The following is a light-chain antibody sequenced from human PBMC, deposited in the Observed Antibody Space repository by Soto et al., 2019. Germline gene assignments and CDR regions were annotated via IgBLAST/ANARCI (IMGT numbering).Light chain of an antibody. CDR3: QQAESFPQT. CDR2: ASS. CDR1: QDIYSW. Sequence: DIQMAQSPSSVSASVGDRVTITCRASQDIYSWLNWYQQKPGKAPKLLIYASSSLESGVPSRFRGSGSGTDFTLTINSLQPEDFATYYCQQAESFPQTFGPGTKVDIK. V-gene: IGKV1D-12*01. J-gene: IGKJ3*01.